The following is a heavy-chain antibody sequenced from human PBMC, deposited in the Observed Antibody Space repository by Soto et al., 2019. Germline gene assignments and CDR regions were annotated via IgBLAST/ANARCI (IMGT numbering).Heavy chain of an antibody. D-gene: IGHD6-19*01. J-gene: IGHJ4*02. CDR1: GYTFTSYY. Sequence: ASVKVSCKXSGYTFTSYYMHWVRQAPGQGLEWMGIINPSGGSTSYAQKFQGRVTMTRDTSTSTVYMELSSLRSEDTAVYYCARDWKQLIKSPGIAVAGDFDYWGQGTLVTVSS. CDR2: INPSGGST. V-gene: IGHV1-46*01. CDR3: ARDWKQLIKSPGIAVAGDFDY.